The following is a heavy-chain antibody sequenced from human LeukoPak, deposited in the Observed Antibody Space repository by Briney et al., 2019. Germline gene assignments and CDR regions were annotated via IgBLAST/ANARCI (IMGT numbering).Heavy chain of an antibody. V-gene: IGHV4-34*01. D-gene: IGHD3-16*01. CDR1: GGSFSGYY. CDR3: ARHGLRRGPNWFDP. CDR2: INHSGST. J-gene: IGHJ5*02. Sequence: SETLSLTCAVYGGSFSGYYWSWIRQPPGKGLEWIGEINHSGSTNYNPSLKSRVTISVDTSKNQFSLKLSSVTAADTAVYYCARHGLRRGPNWFDPWGQGTLVTVSS.